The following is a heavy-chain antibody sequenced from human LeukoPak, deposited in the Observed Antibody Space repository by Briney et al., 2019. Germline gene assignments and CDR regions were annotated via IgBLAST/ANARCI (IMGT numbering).Heavy chain of an antibody. CDR2: INHSGST. CDR3: AREIWGSDFYYMDV. J-gene: IGHJ6*03. D-gene: IGHD3-10*01. CDR1: GGSFSGYY. Sequence: SETLSLTCAVYGGSFSGYYWSWLRQPPGKGLEWIGEINHSGSTYYNPSLKRRVTVSVDTSKNQFSLKLSSVTAADTAVYYCAREIWGSDFYYMDVWGKGTTVTISS. V-gene: IGHV4-34*01.